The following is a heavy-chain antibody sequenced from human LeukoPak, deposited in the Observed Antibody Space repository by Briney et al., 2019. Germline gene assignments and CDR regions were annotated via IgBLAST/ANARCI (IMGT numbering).Heavy chain of an antibody. D-gene: IGHD1-26*01. Sequence: AAPVKVSCKASGYTFTSYGISWVRQAPGQGLEWMGWISAYNGNTNYAQKLQGRVTMTTDTSTSTAYMELRSLRSDDTAVYYCARGARLGVSIVGAMDVWGKGTTVTVSS. V-gene: IGHV1-18*01. CDR1: GYTFTSYG. J-gene: IGHJ6*04. CDR2: ISAYNGNT. CDR3: ARGARLGVSIVGAMDV.